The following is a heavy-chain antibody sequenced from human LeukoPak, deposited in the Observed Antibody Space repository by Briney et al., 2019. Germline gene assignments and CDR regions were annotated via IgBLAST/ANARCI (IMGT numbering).Heavy chain of an antibody. CDR3: ARDRPYYHDSSGYAYYYMDV. Sequence: SETLSLTCTVSGGSISSYYWSWIRQPAGKGLEWIGRIYTSGSTNYNPSLKSRVTMSVDTSKNQFSLKLSSVTAADTAVYYCARDRPYYHDSSGYAYYYMDVWGKGTTVTVSS. CDR2: IYTSGST. J-gene: IGHJ6*03. CDR1: GGSISSYY. D-gene: IGHD3-22*01. V-gene: IGHV4-4*07.